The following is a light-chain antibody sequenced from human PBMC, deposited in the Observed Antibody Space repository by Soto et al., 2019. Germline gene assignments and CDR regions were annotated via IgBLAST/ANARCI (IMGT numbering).Light chain of an antibody. J-gene: IGKJ2*01. CDR3: QQYSSLST. CDR1: QSISNW. Sequence: EIHMTQSPSTLPASVGDRVTITCRASQSISNWLAWYQQKPGKAPNLLIYDASSLQSGVPSRFSGSGFGTEFTLTISSLQPGDFATYYCQQYSSLSTFGQGT. CDR2: DAS. V-gene: IGKV1-5*01.